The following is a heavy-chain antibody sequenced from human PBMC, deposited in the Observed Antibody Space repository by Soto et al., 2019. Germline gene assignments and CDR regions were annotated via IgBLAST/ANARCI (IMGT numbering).Heavy chain of an antibody. J-gene: IGHJ4*02. Sequence: SETLSLTCTVSGGSISSSTYFWGWIRQPPGKGLEWIGSIFYSGSTYYNPSLKSRVTISVDTSKNQFSLKLSLKLSFVTAADTAVYYCARRWGDYFDYWGQGTLVTVSS. CDR2: IFYSGST. D-gene: IGHD3-16*01. CDR1: GGSISSSTYF. V-gene: IGHV4-39*07. CDR3: ARRWGDYFDY.